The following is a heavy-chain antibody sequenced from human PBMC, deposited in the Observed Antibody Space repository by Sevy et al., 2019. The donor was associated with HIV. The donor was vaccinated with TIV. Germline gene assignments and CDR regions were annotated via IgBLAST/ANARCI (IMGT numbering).Heavy chain of an antibody. D-gene: IGHD3-3*01. J-gene: IGHJ4*02. CDR1: GYTLTALS. V-gene: IGHV1-24*01. CDR3: ATTKVKTYVVRFLEWLY. Sequence: ASVKVSCKVSGYTLTALSMHWVRQAPGKGLEWMGGFDPEKSGEASYAQNFQGRVTMTEDTSTDTAYMELSSLRSEDTAVYYCATTKVKTYVVRFLEWLYWGQGTLVTVSS. CDR2: FDPEKSGEA.